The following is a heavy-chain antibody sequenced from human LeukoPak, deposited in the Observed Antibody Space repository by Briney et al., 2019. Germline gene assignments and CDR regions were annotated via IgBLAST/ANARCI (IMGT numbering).Heavy chain of an antibody. D-gene: IGHD3-9*01. V-gene: IGHV7-4-1*02. CDR2: INTNTGNP. J-gene: IGHJ5*02. CDR3: ARSLVLRYFDWLWYDWFDP. CDR1: GYTFTSYA. Sequence: GASVKVSCKASGYTFTSYAMNWVRQAPGQGLEWMGWINTNTGNPTYAQGFTGRFVFSLDTSVSTAYLQISSLKAEDTAVYYCARSLVLRYFDWLWYDWFDPWGQGTLVTVSS.